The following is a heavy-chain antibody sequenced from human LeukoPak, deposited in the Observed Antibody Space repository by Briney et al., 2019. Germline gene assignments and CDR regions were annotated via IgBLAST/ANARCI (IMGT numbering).Heavy chain of an antibody. Sequence: SETLSLTCTVSGGSINSRSYYWGWIRQPPGKGLEWIGSVYYGGTTYDNPSLKSPVTISEDTSKNQFSLKLSSVTAADTAVYYCARRATTVTTAYYYYYMDVWGKGTTVTVSS. D-gene: IGHD4-17*01. V-gene: IGHV4-39*01. CDR2: VYYGGTT. J-gene: IGHJ6*03. CDR1: GGSINSRSYY. CDR3: ARRATTVTTAYYYYYMDV.